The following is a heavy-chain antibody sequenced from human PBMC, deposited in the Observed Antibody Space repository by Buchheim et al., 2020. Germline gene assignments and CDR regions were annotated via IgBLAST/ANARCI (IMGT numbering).Heavy chain of an antibody. V-gene: IGHV3-7*01. Sequence: EVQLVESGGGLVQPGGSLRLSCAASGFTFSTYWMSWVRQAPGKGLEWVANIMQDGSEKYYVDSVKGRFTISRDNAKNSLYLQSNSLEAEDPAVFYCARVRNYYDSSGYYLSGWYFDLWGRGTL. D-gene: IGHD3-22*01. CDR1: GFTFSTYW. CDR3: ARVRNYYDSSGYYLSGWYFDL. CDR2: IMQDGSEK. J-gene: IGHJ2*01.